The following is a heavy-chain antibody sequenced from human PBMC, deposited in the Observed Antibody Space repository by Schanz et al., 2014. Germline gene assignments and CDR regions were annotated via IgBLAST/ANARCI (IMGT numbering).Heavy chain of an antibody. CDR2: INPSSGTT. D-gene: IGHD2-2*01. J-gene: IGHJ4*02. CDR3: ARGGFFDSTSFDS. CDR1: GYTFTSYY. V-gene: IGHV1-46*03. Sequence: QVQLVQSGAEVKKPGASVKVSCKASGYTFTSYYIHWFRQAPGQGLEWMGLINPSSGTTRIAQNFQGRLTVTRDTSTSTVNMELSSLRSEDTAVYYCARGGFFDSTSFDSWGQGTLVTVSS.